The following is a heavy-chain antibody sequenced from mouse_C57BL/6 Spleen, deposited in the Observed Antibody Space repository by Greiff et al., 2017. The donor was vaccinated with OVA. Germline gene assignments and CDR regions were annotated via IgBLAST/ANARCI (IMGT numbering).Heavy chain of an antibody. J-gene: IGHJ2*01. CDR2: IDPETGGT. D-gene: IGHD1-1*01. V-gene: IGHV1-15*01. CDR3: TRPGDLLRYYFDY. Sequence: VQLVESGAELVRPGASVTLSCKASGYTFTDYEMHWVKQTPVHGLEWIGAIDPETGGTAYNQKFKGKAILTADKSSSTAYMELRSLTSEDSAVYYCTRPGDLLRYYFDYWGQGTTLTVSS. CDR1: GYTFTDYE.